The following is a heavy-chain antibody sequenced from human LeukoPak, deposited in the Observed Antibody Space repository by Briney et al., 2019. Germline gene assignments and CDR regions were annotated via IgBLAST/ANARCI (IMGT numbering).Heavy chain of an antibody. D-gene: IGHD6-19*01. CDR2: IYWNGDE. Sequence: SGPTLLKPTQTLTLTCAFSGFSLSTSGVGVGWIRQPPGKALEWLALIYWNGDERYSPSLKSRLTITKDTSKNQVVLTMTNMDPVDTATYYCAHRMGTGWPFDYWGQGTLVTVSS. V-gene: IGHV2-5*01. CDR3: AHRMGTGWPFDY. J-gene: IGHJ4*02. CDR1: GFSLSTSGVG.